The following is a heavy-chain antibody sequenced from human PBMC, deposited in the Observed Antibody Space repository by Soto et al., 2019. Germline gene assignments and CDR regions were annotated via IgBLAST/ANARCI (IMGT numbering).Heavy chain of an antibody. J-gene: IGHJ3*02. CDR1: GFTFSSYA. Sequence: EVQILESGGGLVQPGGSLRLSCAASGFTFSSYAMYWVRQAPGKGLAWVSGISDSGTGTYYADSVKGRFTISRDNSKNTVYLQLKSLRAEDTAVYYCAKDHTVVIRDAFDIWGQGTMVNVSS. CDR2: ISDSGTGT. D-gene: IGHD3-22*01. V-gene: IGHV3-23*01. CDR3: AKDHTVVIRDAFDI.